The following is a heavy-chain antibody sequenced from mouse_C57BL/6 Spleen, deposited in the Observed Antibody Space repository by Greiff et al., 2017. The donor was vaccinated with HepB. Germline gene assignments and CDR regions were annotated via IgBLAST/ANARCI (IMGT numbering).Heavy chain of an antibody. V-gene: IGHV1-69*01. CDR1: GYTFTSYW. Sequence: VQLQQPGAELVMPGASVKLSCKASGYTFTSYWMHWVKQRPGQGLEWIGEIDPSDSYTNYNQKFKGKSTLTVDKSSSTAYMQLSSLTSEDSAVYYCARSRDDYGAMDYWGQGTSVTVSS. CDR2: IDPSDSYT. J-gene: IGHJ4*01. CDR3: ARSRDDYGAMDY.